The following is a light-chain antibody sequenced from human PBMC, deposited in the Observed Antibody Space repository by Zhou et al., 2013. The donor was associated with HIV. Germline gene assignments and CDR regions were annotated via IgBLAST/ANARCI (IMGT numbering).Light chain of an antibody. CDR2: DAS. V-gene: IGKV3-15*01. CDR3: LQFFDWPLT. Sequence: EIVMTQSPATLSVSPGERATISCRASQSISSHLAWYQHKPGQAPRLLIYDASTRATGIPARFSGSGSETEFTLTISSLQPEDSAVYYCLQFFDWPLTFGGGTRVEI. J-gene: IGKJ4*01. CDR1: QSISSH.